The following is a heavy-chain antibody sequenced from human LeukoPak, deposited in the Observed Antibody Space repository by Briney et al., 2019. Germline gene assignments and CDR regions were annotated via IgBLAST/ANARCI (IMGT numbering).Heavy chain of an antibody. V-gene: IGHV3-23*01. D-gene: IGHD6-19*01. CDR1: GFTFSNFD. J-gene: IGHJ4*02. CDR2: ISNSGGRT. Sequence: GGSLRLSCAASGFTFSNFDMSWVRQAPGKGLEWVSGISNSGGRTYYADSVKGRFTISRDNFKNTLYLQVNSLRAEDTAVYYCAKDSRRTSGWYYFDYWGQGALVTVSS. CDR3: AKDSRRTSGWYYFDY.